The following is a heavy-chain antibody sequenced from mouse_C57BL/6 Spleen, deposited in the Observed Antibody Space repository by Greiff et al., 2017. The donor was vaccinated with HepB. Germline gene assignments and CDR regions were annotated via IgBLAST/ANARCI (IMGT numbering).Heavy chain of an antibody. CDR3: ARDGFDY. CDR2: INYDGSST. CDR1: GFTFSDYY. J-gene: IGHJ2*01. Sequence: EVMLVESEGGLVQPGSSMKLSCTASGFTFSDYYMAWVRQVPEKGLEWVANINYDGSSTYYLDSLKSRFIISRDNAKNILYLQMSSLKSEDTATYYCARDGFDYWGQGTTLTVSS. V-gene: IGHV5-16*01.